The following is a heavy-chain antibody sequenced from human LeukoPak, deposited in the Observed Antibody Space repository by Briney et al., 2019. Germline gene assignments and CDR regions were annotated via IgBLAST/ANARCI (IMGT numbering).Heavy chain of an antibody. D-gene: IGHD3-22*01. V-gene: IGHV3-11*04. CDR1: GFTFSDYY. CDR2: ISSSGSTI. CDR3: ARANYYDSSGYYPY. Sequence: PGXSLRLSCAASGFTFSDYYMSWIRQAPGKGLEWVSYISSSGSTIYYADSVKGRFTISRDNAKNSLYLQMNSLRAEDTAVYYCARANYYDSSGYYPYWGQGTLVTVSS. J-gene: IGHJ4*02.